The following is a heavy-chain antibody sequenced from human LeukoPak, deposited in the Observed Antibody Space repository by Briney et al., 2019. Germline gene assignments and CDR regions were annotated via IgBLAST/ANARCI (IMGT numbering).Heavy chain of an antibody. V-gene: IGHV4-39*07. Sequence: SETLSLTCTVSGDSISSSNNYWAWVRQPPGKELEWIGTIYYTGSTYYNPSLKSRVAISVETSKIQFSLKLSSVTAADTAVYYCARDSCSSTSCRKKFDKWGQGALVTVSS. CDR3: ARDSCSSTSCRKKFDK. D-gene: IGHD2-2*01. CDR1: GDSISSSNNY. J-gene: IGHJ4*02. CDR2: IYYTGST.